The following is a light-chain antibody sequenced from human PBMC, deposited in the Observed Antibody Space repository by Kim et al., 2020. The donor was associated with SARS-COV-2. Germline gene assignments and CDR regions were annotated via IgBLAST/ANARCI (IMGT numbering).Light chain of an antibody. CDR1: QSVSSSY. J-gene: IGKJ4*01. Sequence: PGERVTLVGRASQSVSSSYLTWYQQKPGQAPRLLIYGASSRATGIPAMFSCSGSGTDFTLTISSLQPEDFAVYYCQQDYNLLTFGGGTKVDIK. CDR2: GAS. V-gene: IGKV3D-7*01. CDR3: QQDYNLLT.